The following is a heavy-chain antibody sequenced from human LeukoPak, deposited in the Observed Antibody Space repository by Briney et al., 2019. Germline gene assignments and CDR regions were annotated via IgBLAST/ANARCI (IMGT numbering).Heavy chain of an antibody. CDR3: ARNGLLWGNYYYYYMDV. Sequence: ASVKVSCKASGYTFTTYDINWVRQAPGQGLEWMGWMNPNSGSTGYAQKFQGRVTFSRDTSMSTAFMELSSLTSEDTAVYYCARNGLLWGNYYYYYMDVWGKGTTVTVSS. J-gene: IGHJ6*03. CDR2: MNPNSGST. V-gene: IGHV1-8*03. D-gene: IGHD2-21*01. CDR1: GYTFTTYD.